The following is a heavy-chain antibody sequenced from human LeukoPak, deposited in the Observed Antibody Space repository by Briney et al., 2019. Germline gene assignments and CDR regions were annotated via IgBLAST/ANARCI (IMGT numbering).Heavy chain of an antibody. D-gene: IGHD2-2*01. J-gene: IGHJ4*02. Sequence: GGSLRLSCAASGFTFSSYWMSWVRQAPGKGLEWVANIKQDGSEKYYVDSVKGRFTISRDNAKNSLYLQMNSLRAEDTAVYYCARESSLWDCSSTSCYNFDYWGQGTLVTVSS. CDR1: GFTFSSYW. CDR2: IKQDGSEK. V-gene: IGHV3-7*01. CDR3: ARESSLWDCSSTSCYNFDY.